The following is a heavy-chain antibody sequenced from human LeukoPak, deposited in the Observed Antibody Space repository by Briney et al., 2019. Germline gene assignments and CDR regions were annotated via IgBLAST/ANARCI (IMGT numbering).Heavy chain of an antibody. CDR2: ISGSGGST. CDR3: AKPRFAITFGGVIAPPWN. Sequence: GGSLRLSCAASGFTFSSYSMSWVRQAPGKGLEWVSAISGSGGSTYYADSVKGRFTISRDNSKNTLYLQMNSLRAEDTAVYYCAKPRFAITFGGVIAPPWNWGQGTLVTVSS. V-gene: IGHV3-23*01. D-gene: IGHD3-16*02. CDR1: GFTFSSYS. J-gene: IGHJ4*02.